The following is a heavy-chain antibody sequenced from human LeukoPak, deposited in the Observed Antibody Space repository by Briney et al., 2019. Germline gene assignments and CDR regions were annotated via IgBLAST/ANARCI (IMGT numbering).Heavy chain of an antibody. CDR3: AKDRVRDNGWDIDY. D-gene: IGHD6-19*01. V-gene: IGHV3-21*04. CDR1: GFTFSSYS. J-gene: IGHJ4*02. CDR2: ISSSSSYI. Sequence: GGSLRLSCAASGFTFSSYSMNWVRQAPGKGLEWVSSISSSSSYIYYADSVKGRFTTSRDDSKNTIYLQMNSLTAEDTGVYYCAKDRVRDNGWDIDYWGQGTLVTVSS.